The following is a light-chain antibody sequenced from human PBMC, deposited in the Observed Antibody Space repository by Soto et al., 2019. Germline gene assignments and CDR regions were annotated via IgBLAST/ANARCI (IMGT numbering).Light chain of an antibody. V-gene: IGLV2-14*01. CDR1: SSDVGGYNY. J-gene: IGLJ2*01. CDR3: SSYTSSSTLV. CDR2: DVS. Sequence: QSALTQPASVSGSPGQSITISCTGTSSDVGGYNYVSWYQQHPGKAPTLMIYDVSNRPSGVSNRFSGSKSGNTASLPISGRQAEDEADYYCSSYTSSSTLVFGVGTKLTVL.